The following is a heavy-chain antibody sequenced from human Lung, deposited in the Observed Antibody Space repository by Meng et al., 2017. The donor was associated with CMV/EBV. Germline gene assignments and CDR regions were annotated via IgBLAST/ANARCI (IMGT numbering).Heavy chain of an antibody. Sequence: GGSXRLSCKGSGYSFTSYWIGWVRQMPGKGLEWMGIIYPGDSDTRYSPSFQGQVTISADKSISTAYLQWSSLKASDTAMYYCARGMATITGDAFDIWGQGTMVTVSS. CDR2: IYPGDSDT. CDR1: GYSFTSYW. J-gene: IGHJ3*02. CDR3: ARGMATITGDAFDI. D-gene: IGHD5-24*01. V-gene: IGHV5-51*01.